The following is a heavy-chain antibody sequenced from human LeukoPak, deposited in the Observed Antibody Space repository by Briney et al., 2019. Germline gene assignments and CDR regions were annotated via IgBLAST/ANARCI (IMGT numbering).Heavy chain of an antibody. Sequence: PSQTLSLTCTVSGGSISSGGYYWSWICQHPGKGLEWIGYIYYSGSTYYNSSLKSRVTISVDTSKNQFSLKLSSVTAADTAVYYCAGQTAAPLTYYYYMDVWGKGTTVTVSS. D-gene: IGHD6-13*01. CDR1: GGSISSGGYY. CDR3: AGQTAAPLTYYYYMDV. CDR2: IYYSGST. V-gene: IGHV4-31*03. J-gene: IGHJ6*03.